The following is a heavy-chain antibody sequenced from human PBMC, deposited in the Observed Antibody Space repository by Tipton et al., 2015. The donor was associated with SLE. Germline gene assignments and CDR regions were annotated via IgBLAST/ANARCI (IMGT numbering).Heavy chain of an antibody. V-gene: IGHV4-59*01. D-gene: IGHD6-19*01. CDR1: GGSFSGYY. CDR2: IFYTGST. J-gene: IGHJ4*02. CDR3: ARGVAERLGLDF. Sequence: CAVYGGSFSGYYWSWIRQPPGRGLEWIGYIFYTGSTNYNPSLKSRVTMSVDPSKMQFSLNLNSVTAADTALYFCARGVAERLGLDFWGQGSLVTVSS.